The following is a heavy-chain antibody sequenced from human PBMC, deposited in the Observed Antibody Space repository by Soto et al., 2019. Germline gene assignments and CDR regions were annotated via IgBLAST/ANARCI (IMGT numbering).Heavy chain of an antibody. J-gene: IGHJ3*02. CDR1: GASISSGDYS. CDR3: ARGGFIYGRAAFDI. Sequence: PSETLSLTCAVSGASISSGDYSWSWIRQPPGRGLEWIGYIDQSGGTYYNPSLKSRVTISPDRSKTQFSLRLSSVTAADTAVYSCARGGFIYGRAAFDIWGQGTLVPVSS. V-gene: IGHV4-30-2*01. D-gene: IGHD5-18*01. CDR2: IDQSGGT.